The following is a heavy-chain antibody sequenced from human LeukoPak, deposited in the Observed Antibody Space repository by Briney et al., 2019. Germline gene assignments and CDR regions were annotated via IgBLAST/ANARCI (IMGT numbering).Heavy chain of an antibody. CDR2: INHSGST. J-gene: IGHJ4*02. D-gene: IGHD3-16*02. Sequence: SETLSLTCAVYGGSFSGYYCSWIRQPPGKGLEWIGEINHSGSTNYNPSLKSRVTISVDTSKNQFSLKLSSVTAADTAVYYCASVGVWGSYRYTFFDYWGQGTLVTVSS. V-gene: IGHV4-34*01. CDR3: ASVGVWGSYRYTFFDY. CDR1: GGSFSGYY.